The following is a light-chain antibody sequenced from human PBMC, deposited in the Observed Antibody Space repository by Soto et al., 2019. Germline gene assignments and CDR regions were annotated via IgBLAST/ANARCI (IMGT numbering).Light chain of an antibody. CDR1: SSDVGGYNY. J-gene: IGLJ2*01. CDR3: SSYAGSNNLV. CDR2: EVS. V-gene: IGLV2-8*01. Sequence: QSALTQPPSASGSPGQSVTISCTGTSSDVGGYNYVSWYQQHPGKAPKLMIYEVSKQPSGVPDRFSGSKSGNTASLTVSGLQAEDEAHYYCSSYAGSNNLVFGGGTKLTVL.